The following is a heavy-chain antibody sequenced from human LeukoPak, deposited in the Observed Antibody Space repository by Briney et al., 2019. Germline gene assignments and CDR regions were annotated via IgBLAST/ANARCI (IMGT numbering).Heavy chain of an antibody. CDR1: GGSFSGYY. D-gene: IGHD3-3*01. V-gene: IGHV4-34*01. J-gene: IGHJ6*03. CDR3: ARHGHYDFWRELYSYCYYMDV. CDR2: FNHSGST. Sequence: PSETLSLTCAAYGGSFSGYYWSWIRQSPGKGLEGVGEFNHSGSTNYNPSLKSRVTISVNRSKNQFSLKVSSVTAADTAVYYCARHGHYDFWRELYSYCYYMDVWGTGTTVTVPS.